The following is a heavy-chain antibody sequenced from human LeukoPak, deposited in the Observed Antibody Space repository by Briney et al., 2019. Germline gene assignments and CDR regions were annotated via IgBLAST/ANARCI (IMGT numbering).Heavy chain of an antibody. CDR2: IGIAGDT. Sequence: GGSLRLACAASGFTFSSYDMHWVRQATGKGLEWVSGIGIAGDTHYPNSVRGRFTIFRENARNSLYLQMNSLRVEDTAVYYCARAEPPHHGRLDSWGQGILVTVSS. CDR3: ARAEPPHHGRLDS. CDR1: GFTFSSYD. J-gene: IGHJ5*01. V-gene: IGHV3-13*01.